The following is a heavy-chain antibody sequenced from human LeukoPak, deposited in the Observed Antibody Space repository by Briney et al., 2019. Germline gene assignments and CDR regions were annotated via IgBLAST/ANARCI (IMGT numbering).Heavy chain of an antibody. J-gene: IGHJ4*02. D-gene: IGHD1-14*01. CDR2: INHSGST. CDR3: ARANNPFDY. V-gene: IGHV4-34*01. CDR1: GGSFSGYY. Sequence: PSETLSLTCAVYGGSFSGYYWSWIRQPPGKGLEWIGEINHSGSTNYNPSLKSRVTISVDTSKNQFSLKPSSVTAADTAVYYCARANNPFDYWGQGTLVTVSS.